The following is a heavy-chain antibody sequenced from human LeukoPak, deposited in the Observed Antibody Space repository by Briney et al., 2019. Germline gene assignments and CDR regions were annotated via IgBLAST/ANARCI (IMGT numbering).Heavy chain of an antibody. V-gene: IGHV4-39*07. J-gene: IGHJ4*02. Sequence: SETLSLTCTVSGGSISSSSYYWGWIRQPPGKGLEWIGSIYYSGSTYYNPSLKSRVTISVDTSKNQFSLKLSSVTAADTAVYYCARVSGGVAGNFDYWGQGTLVPVSS. CDR1: GGSISSSSYY. CDR2: IYYSGST. D-gene: IGHD6-19*01. CDR3: ARVSGGVAGNFDY.